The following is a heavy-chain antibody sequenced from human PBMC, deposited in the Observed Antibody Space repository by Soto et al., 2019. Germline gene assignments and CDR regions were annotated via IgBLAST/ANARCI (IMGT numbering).Heavy chain of an antibody. CDR2: SRNKANGYST. J-gene: IGHJ6*02. Sequence: EVQLVESGGGLVRPGGSLRLSCATSGFTFSDHYMDWVRQTPGKGLEWLGRSRNKANGYSTEYGAAVKGRFTVSRDESKNSFHLQMISLKTEDTAVYYCPRGFHSFDVWGQGTTVTVSS. V-gene: IGHV3-72*01. CDR1: GFTFSDHY. CDR3: PRGFHSFDV. D-gene: IGHD2-21*01.